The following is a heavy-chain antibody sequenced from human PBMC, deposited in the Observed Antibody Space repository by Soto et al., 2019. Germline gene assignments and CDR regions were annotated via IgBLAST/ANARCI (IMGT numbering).Heavy chain of an antibody. CDR3: ARAGYCSGDSCYLGHGFDI. CDR2: IYGGGST. J-gene: IGHJ3*02. CDR1: GFTVSSNY. V-gene: IGHV3-53*01. Sequence: FLRLSCAASGFTVSSNYMSWVRQAPGKGLEWVSVIYGGGSTYYADSVKGRFTISRDDSKNTLYLQMNSLRAEDTAVYYCARAGYCSGDSCYLGHGFDIWGQGTMVTVSS. D-gene: IGHD2-15*01.